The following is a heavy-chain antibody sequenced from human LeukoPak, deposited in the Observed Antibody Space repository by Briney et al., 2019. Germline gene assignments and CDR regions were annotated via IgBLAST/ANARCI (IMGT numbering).Heavy chain of an antibody. CDR1: GYSISSGYY. Sequence: SETLSLTCTVSGYSISSGYYWGWIRQPPGKGLEWIGEINHSGSTNYNPSLKSRVTISVDTSKNQFSLKLSSVTAADTAVYYCASGYCSGGSCYYYYYYYMDVWGKGTTVTVSS. D-gene: IGHD2-15*01. CDR2: INHSGST. CDR3: ASGYCSGGSCYYYYYYYMDV. J-gene: IGHJ6*03. V-gene: IGHV4-38-2*02.